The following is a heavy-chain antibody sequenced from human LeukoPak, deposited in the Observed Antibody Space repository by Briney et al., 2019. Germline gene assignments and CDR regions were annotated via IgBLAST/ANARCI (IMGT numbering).Heavy chain of an antibody. CDR3: AGDPFNIAAHDAFNS. V-gene: IGHV3-7*01. Sequence: PGGSLRLSCVASGFTFNTYWMSWVRQAPGKGLEWVANINHDGSGKYYVDSVKSRLTISRDNAKNSLYLQMNSLRVEDTAVYYCAGDPFNIAAHDAFNSWGQGTAVTVSS. CDR2: INHDGSGK. J-gene: IGHJ3*01. CDR1: GFTFNTYW. D-gene: IGHD2-21*01.